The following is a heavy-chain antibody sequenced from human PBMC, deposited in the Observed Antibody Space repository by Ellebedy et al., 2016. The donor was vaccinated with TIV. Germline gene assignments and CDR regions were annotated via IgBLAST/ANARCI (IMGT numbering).Heavy chain of an antibody. CDR1: GFTFSSYE. CDR2: ISSSGSTI. V-gene: IGHV3-48*03. CDR3: ARQTNYYDRSGYYTLFDP. J-gene: IGHJ5*02. D-gene: IGHD3-22*01. Sequence: GESLKISCAASGFTFSSYEMNWVRQAPGKGLEWVSYISSSGSTIYYADSVKGRFTISRDNAKNSLYLQMNSLRAEDTAVYYCARQTNYYDRSGYYTLFDPWGQGTLVTVSS.